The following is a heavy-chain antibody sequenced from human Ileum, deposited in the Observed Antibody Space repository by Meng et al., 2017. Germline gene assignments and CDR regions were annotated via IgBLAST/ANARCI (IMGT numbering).Heavy chain of an antibody. CDR3: ARERIRELGLFDS. J-gene: IGHJ4*02. Sequence: QLRESGHGLVQPWGPLSLPFAFSGDSMGNSKCWSWLRQPPGKGLEWIGEISNSGKTVYSPSLKSRVRISLDKSNNQFSLTLNSVTAADTAMYYCARERIRELGLFDSWGQGTLVTVSS. CDR1: GDSMGNSKC. CDR2: ISNSGKT. V-gene: IGHV4-4*02. D-gene: IGHD3-10*01.